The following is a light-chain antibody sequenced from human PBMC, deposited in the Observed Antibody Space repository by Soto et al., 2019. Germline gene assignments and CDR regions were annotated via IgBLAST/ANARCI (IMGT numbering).Light chain of an antibody. CDR2: GAS. CDR1: QSVNSNA. Sequence: EIVLTQSPGTLSLAPGERATLSCRATQSVNSNALAWYQQKLGQAPSPLIHGASSRPTGIPDRFSGSGSGTDFTLTISRLEPEDFAVSYCHQYGGSPLTFGGGTKVEI. CDR3: HQYGGSPLT. V-gene: IGKV3-20*01. J-gene: IGKJ4*01.